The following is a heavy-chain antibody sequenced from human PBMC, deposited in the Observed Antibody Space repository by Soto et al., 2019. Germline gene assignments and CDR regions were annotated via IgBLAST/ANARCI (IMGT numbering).Heavy chain of an antibody. CDR3: AKSPRGEMATD. Sequence: QVQLVQSGGEVKKPGASVTVSCKASGYTFINYHITWVRQAPGQGLQWMAWINTYHGMTAYAQRFQGRVTMTRDTSTSTAYIELRNLGSDDTAVYFCAKSPRGEMATDWGQGTLVTVSP. J-gene: IGHJ4*02. D-gene: IGHD5-12*01. CDR1: GYTFINYH. V-gene: IGHV1-18*01. CDR2: INTYHGMT.